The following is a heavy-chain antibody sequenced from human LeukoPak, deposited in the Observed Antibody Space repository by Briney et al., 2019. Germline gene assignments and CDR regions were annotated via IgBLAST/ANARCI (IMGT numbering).Heavy chain of an antibody. J-gene: IGHJ5*02. V-gene: IGHV1-69*05. CDR2: IIPIFGTA. CDR1: GGTFSSYA. CDR3: ARGGGYCSSTSCYTGLIRGWFDP. D-gene: IGHD2-2*02. Sequence: SVKVSCKASGGTFSSYAISWVRQAPGQGLEWMGGIIPIFGTANYAQKFQGRVTMTTDTSTSTAYMELRSLRSDDTAVYYCARGGGYCSSTSCYTGLIRGWFDPWGQGTLVTVSS.